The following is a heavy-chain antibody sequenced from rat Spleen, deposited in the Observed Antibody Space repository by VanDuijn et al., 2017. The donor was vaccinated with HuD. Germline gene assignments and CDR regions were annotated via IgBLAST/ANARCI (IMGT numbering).Heavy chain of an antibody. CDR1: GFTFSDYG. V-gene: IGHV5-29*01. J-gene: IGHJ4*01. D-gene: IGHD1-12*02. Sequence: EVQLVESGGGLVQPGRSLKLSCAASGFTFSDYGVAWVRQAPTTGLEWVATISYGDSSGHSGTYYRDSVRGRFTIARDNAENTAYLQMSSLRSEETATSYCARHVRDGTYYYVGVMDAWSQGASVTVSS. CDR3: ARHVRDGTYYYVGVMDA. CDR2: ISYGDSSGHSGT.